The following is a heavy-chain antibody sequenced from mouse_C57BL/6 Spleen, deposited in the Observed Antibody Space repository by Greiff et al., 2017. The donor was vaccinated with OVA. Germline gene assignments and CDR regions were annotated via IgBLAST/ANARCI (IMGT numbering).Heavy chain of an antibody. CDR2: ISYSGST. J-gene: IGHJ2*01. CDR1: GYSITSGYD. D-gene: IGHD2-4*01. CDR3: ARGDDYGFDY. V-gene: IGHV3-1*01. Sequence: EVKLQESGPGMVKPSQSLSLTCTVTGYSITSGYDWHWIRHFPGNKLEWMGYISYSGSTNYNPSLKSRISITHDTSKNHFFLKLNSVTTEDTATYYCARGDDYGFDYWGQGTTLTVSS.